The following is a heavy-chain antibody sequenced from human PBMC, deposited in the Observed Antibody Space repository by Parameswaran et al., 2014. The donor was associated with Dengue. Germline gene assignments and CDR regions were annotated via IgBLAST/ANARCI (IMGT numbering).Heavy chain of an antibody. D-gene: IGHD3-3*01. CDR2: INSDGSST. J-gene: IGHJ2*01. V-gene: IGHV3-74*01. Sequence: QAGSRLKISCAASGFTFSSYWMHWVRQAPGKGLVWVSRINSDGSSTSYADSVKGRFTISRDNAKNTLYLQMNSLRAEDTAVYYCARASPYYDFWSGYHWYFDLWGRGTLVTVSS. CDR1: GFTFSSYW. CDR3: ARASPYYDFWSGYHWYFDL.